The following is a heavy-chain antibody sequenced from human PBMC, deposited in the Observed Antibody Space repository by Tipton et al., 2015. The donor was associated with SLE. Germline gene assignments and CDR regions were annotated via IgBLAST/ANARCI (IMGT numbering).Heavy chain of an antibody. CDR2: INHSGST. CDR1: GGSFSGYY. J-gene: IGHJ4*02. V-gene: IGHV4-34*01. Sequence: TLSLTCAVYGGSFSGYYWSWIRQPPGKGLEWIGEINHSGSTNYNPSLKSRVTISVDTSKNQFSLKLSSVTAADTAVHYCARGGLGDYWGQGTLVTVSS. CDR3: ARGGLGDY. D-gene: IGHD6-19*01.